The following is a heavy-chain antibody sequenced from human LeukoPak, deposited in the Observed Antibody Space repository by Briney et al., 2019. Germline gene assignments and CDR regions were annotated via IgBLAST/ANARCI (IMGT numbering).Heavy chain of an antibody. Sequence: SATLSLPFAVYDGSFSGYYWSWIRPPPGKGLEWIGEINHSGSTNYNPSLKSRVTISVDTSKNKFSLKLSSVTAADTAVYYCARGGLGRGSSWYWIWFDRWGQGTLVTVSS. V-gene: IGHV4-34*01. D-gene: IGHD6-13*01. CDR3: ARGGLGRGSSWYWIWFDR. J-gene: IGHJ5*02. CDR1: DGSFSGYY. CDR2: INHSGST.